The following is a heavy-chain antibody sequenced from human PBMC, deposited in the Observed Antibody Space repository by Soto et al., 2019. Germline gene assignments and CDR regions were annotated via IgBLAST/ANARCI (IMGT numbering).Heavy chain of an antibody. Sequence: EVQLVESGGGLVQPGGSLRLSCAASGFTFSGSWMHWVLQAPGKGLVWVSRINGDGSGTSYADFVKGRFTISRGDAKNTLFLQMNGLRAEDTAVYYCARGIFGSGTANDYWGQGTLVTVSS. D-gene: IGHD3-10*01. J-gene: IGHJ4*02. CDR1: GFTFSGSW. CDR3: ARGIFGSGTANDY. CDR2: INGDGSGT. V-gene: IGHV3-74*01.